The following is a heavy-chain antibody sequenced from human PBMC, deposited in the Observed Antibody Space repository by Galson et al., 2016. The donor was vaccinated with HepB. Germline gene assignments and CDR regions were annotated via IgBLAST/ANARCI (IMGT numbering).Heavy chain of an antibody. Sequence: SLRLSCAASGFTLSNYALHWVRQAPGKGLEWMAVISFEESNKHYADSVKGRFTISRDNSRNTVSLQMNSLRPEDTAVYYCARGDPHLVVSLAPTLYFYFGMDVWGQGTTVTVSS. D-gene: IGHD3-22*01. CDR3: ARGDPHLVVSLAPTLYFYFGMDV. J-gene: IGHJ6*02. V-gene: IGHV3-30*16. CDR1: GFTLSNYA. CDR2: ISFEESNK.